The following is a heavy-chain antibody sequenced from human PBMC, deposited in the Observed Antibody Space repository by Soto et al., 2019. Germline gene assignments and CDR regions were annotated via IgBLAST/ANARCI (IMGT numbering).Heavy chain of an antibody. CDR1: GYSFRTSF. V-gene: IGHV1-46*01. Sequence: QVQLLQSGAEVKKPGASVNISCKASGYSFRTSFLHWVRQAPGQGLEWMGVINPSGGRTKYAQRFQGRVVMTSDTSTGTVYMELSSLRSDDPAVYYCARDSNRAAAGTGLFDPWGQGSPVTVS. D-gene: IGHD6-13*01. J-gene: IGHJ5*02. CDR3: ARDSNRAAAGTGLFDP. CDR2: INPSGGRT.